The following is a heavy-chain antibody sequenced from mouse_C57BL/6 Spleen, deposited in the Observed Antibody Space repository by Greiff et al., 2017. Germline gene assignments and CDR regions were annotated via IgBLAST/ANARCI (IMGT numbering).Heavy chain of an antibody. CDR2: ISYDGSN. CDR1: GYSITSGYY. CDR3: AREDYDDVYFDY. V-gene: IGHV3-6*01. J-gene: IGHJ2*01. D-gene: IGHD2-4*01. Sequence: EVQVVESGPGLVKPSQSLSLTCSVTGYSITSGYYWNWIRQFPGKKLEWMGYISYDGSNNYKQSLKNRISITRDTSKNQIFLKLNSVTTEDTATYYCAREDYDDVYFDYWGQGTTLTVSS.